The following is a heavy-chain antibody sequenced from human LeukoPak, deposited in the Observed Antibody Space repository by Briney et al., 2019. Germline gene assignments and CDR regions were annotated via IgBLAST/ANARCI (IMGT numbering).Heavy chain of an antibody. D-gene: IGHD4-17*01. J-gene: IGHJ4*02. V-gene: IGHV7-4-1*02. Sequence: ASVKVSCKASGYTSTSYSLNWVRQTPGPGLEWMGWINTNTGNPMHAQGFTGRFVFCLDTSVNTAYLQISSLKAEDTAVYYCARRGVYGDPRNFDYWGQGTLVTVSS. CDR3: ARRGVYGDPRNFDY. CDR1: GYTSTSYS. CDR2: INTNTGNP.